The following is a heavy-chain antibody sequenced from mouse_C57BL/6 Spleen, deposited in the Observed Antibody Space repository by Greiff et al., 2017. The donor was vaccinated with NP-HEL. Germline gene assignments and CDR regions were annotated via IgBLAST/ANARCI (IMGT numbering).Heavy chain of an antibody. Sequence: EVKVVESGPELVKPGASVKIPCKASGYTFTDYNMDWVKQSHGKSLEWIGDINPNNGGTIYNQKFKGKATLTVDKSSSTAYMELRSLTSEDTAVYYCARSYGNYFAYWGQGTLVTVSA. V-gene: IGHV1-18*01. J-gene: IGHJ3*01. CDR1: GYTFTDYN. CDR3: ARSYGNYFAY. CDR2: INPNNGGT. D-gene: IGHD2-1*01.